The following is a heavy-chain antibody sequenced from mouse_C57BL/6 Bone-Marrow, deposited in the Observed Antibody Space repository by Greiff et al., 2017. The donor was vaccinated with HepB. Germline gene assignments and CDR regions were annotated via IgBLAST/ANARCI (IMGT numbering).Heavy chain of an antibody. D-gene: IGHD1-1*01. CDR3: ARGYYGSPAY. J-gene: IGHJ3*01. Sequence: QVQLQQSGAELARPGASVKLSCKASGYTFTSYGISWVKQSTGQGLEWIGEIYPRSGNTYYNEKFKGKATLTADKSSSTAYMELRSLTSEDSAVYFCARGYYGSPAYWGQGTLVTVSA. CDR1: GYTFTSYG. V-gene: IGHV1-81*01. CDR2: IYPRSGNT.